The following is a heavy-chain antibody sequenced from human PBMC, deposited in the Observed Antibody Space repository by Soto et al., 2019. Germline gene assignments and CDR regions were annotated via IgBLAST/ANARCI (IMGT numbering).Heavy chain of an antibody. CDR2: IWYDGSNK. D-gene: IGHD3-22*01. CDR1: GFTFSSYG. J-gene: IGHJ3*02. V-gene: IGHV3-33*01. Sequence: GGSLRLSCAASGFTFSSYGMHWVRQAPGKGLEWVAVIWYDGSNKYYADSVKGRFTISRDNSKNTLYLQMNSLRAEDTAVYYCVRPHYYDSSGYGAGVAFDIWGQGTMVTVSS. CDR3: VRPHYYDSSGYGAGVAFDI.